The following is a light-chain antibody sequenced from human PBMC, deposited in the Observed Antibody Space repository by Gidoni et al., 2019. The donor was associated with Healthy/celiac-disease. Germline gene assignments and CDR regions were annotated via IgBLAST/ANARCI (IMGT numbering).Light chain of an antibody. CDR3: QQRSNWPRT. CDR1: QRVSSY. V-gene: IGKV3-11*01. Sequence: EIVLTQSPATLSLSPGERATLSCRASQRVSSYLAGYQQKPGQAPRLLIYDASNRATGIPARFSGSGSGTDFTLTISSLEPEDFAVYYCQQRSNWPRTFGQGTKVEIK. J-gene: IGKJ1*01. CDR2: DAS.